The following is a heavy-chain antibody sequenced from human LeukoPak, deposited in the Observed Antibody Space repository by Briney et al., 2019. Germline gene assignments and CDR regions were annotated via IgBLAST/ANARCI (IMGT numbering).Heavy chain of an antibody. CDR2: ISAYNGNT. CDR1: GYTFTSYG. D-gene: IGHD3-9*01. V-gene: IGHV1-18*01. J-gene: IGHJ3*02. CDR3: ARVVRTGYHGWGAFDI. Sequence: ASVKVSCKASGYTFTSYGISWVRQAPGQGLEWMGWISAYNGNTNYAQKLQGRVTMTTDTSTSTAYMELRSLRSDDTAVYYCARVVRTGYHGWGAFDIWGQGTMVTVSS.